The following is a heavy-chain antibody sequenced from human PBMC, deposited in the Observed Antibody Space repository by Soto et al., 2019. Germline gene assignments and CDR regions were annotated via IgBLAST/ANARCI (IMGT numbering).Heavy chain of an antibody. CDR3: AKIGGSGSYYNGWFDP. Sequence: GSLRLSCAASGFIFRNYAMHWVRQSPGKGLEWVAAISYDGSNKYYADSVKGRFTISRDNSKNSLYLQMNSLRAEDTALYYCAKIGGSGSYYNGWFDPWGQGTLVTVS. D-gene: IGHD3-10*01. CDR1: GFIFRNYA. J-gene: IGHJ5*02. CDR2: ISYDGSNK. V-gene: IGHV3-30-3*02.